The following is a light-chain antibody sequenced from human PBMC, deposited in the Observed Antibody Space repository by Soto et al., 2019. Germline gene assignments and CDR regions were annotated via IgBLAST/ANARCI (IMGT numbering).Light chain of an antibody. CDR2: AAS. V-gene: IGKV1-8*01. CDR1: QGISSY. CDR3: LQDINYPWT. Sequence: AIRMTQSPSSFSASTGDRVTITCRASQGISSYLAWYQQKPGKAPKLLIYAASTLQSGVLSRFSGSGSGTDFTLTISCLQPEDSATYYCLQDINYPWTLGQGTKVDIK. J-gene: IGKJ1*01.